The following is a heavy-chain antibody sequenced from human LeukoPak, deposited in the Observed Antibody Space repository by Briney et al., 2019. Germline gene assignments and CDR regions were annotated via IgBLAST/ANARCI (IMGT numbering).Heavy chain of an antibody. CDR1: GGSISSYY. J-gene: IGHJ4*02. CDR2: IYYSGST. Sequence: SETLSLTCTVSGGSISSYYWSWIRQPPGKGLEWTGYIYYSGSTNYNPSLKSRVTISVDTSKNQFSLKLSSVTAADTAVYYCARHSAAAGRFDYWGQGTLVTVSS. V-gene: IGHV4-59*01. CDR3: ARHSAAAGRFDY. D-gene: IGHD6-13*01.